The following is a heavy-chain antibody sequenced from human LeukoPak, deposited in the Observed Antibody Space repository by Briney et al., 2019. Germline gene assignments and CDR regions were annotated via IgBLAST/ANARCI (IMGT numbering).Heavy chain of an antibody. V-gene: IGHV3-15*01. CDR3: TTAWGYYDSSGYLDY. CDR1: GFTFSNAW. J-gene: IGHJ4*02. D-gene: IGHD3-22*01. Sequence: GGSLRLSCAASGFTFSNAWMNWVRQAPGKGLEWVGRIKSKTDGGTTDYAAPVKGRFTISTDDSKNTLYLQMNSLKTEDTAVYYCTTAWGYYDSSGYLDYWGQGTLVTVSS. CDR2: IKSKTDGGTT.